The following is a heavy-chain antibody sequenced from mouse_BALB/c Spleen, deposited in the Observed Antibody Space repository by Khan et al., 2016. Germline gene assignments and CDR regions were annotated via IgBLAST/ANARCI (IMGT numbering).Heavy chain of an antibody. CDR1: GYSITSDYA. V-gene: IGHV3-2*02. J-gene: IGHJ1*01. D-gene: IGHD1-2*01. CDR2: IRYSGST. CDR3: TRSPTATRYFDV. Sequence: EVQLQESGPGLVKPSQSLSLTCTVTGYSITSDYAWNWIRQFPGNKLEWMGYIRYSGSTTYNPSLKSRISITRDTSKNQFFLQLYSVTTENTATNYCTRSPTATRYFDVWGAGPTVTVSS.